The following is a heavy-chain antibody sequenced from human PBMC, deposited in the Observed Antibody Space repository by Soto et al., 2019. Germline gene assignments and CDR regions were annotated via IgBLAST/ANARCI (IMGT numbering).Heavy chain of an antibody. CDR2: INHSGST. D-gene: IGHD5-12*01. Sequence: PSETLSLTCTVSGGSISPYYWSWIRQPPGKGLEWIGEINHSGSTNYNPSLKSRVTISVDTSKNQFSLKLSSVTAADTAVYYCARTVAIAPIDYWGQGTLVTVSS. CDR3: ARTVAIAPIDY. V-gene: IGHV4-34*01. CDR1: GGSISPYY. J-gene: IGHJ4*02.